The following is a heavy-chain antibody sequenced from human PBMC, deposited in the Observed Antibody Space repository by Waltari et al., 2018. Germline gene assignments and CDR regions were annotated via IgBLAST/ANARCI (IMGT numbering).Heavy chain of an antibody. CDR1: GGSISSGGYY. V-gene: IGHV4-31*03. CDR2: LYYSVST. Sequence: QVQLQESGPGLVKPSQTLSLTCTVSGGSISSGGYYWSWIRQHPGKGLEWIGYLYYSVSTYYNPSLKSRVTKSVDTSKNQFSLKLSSVTAADTAVYYCAREKARGNWFDPWGQGTLVTVSS. CDR3: AREKARGNWFDP. J-gene: IGHJ5*02.